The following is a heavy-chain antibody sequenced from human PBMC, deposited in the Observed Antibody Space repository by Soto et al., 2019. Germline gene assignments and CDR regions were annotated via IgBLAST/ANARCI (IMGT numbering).Heavy chain of an antibody. CDR3: PRAAREFSGSFSVH. Sequence: QVQLVQSGAEVKKPGASVKVSCKASGYNFTNYGINWVRQAPGQGLEWMGWISAYNGNTNYAQNLQGRVIMTTDTSTTTPHMELRSLRSDDTAVFYCPRAAREFSGSFSVHCGQGTLVTVSS. CDR1: GYNFTNYG. CDR2: ISAYNGNT. D-gene: IGHD1-26*01. V-gene: IGHV1-18*01. J-gene: IGHJ1*01.